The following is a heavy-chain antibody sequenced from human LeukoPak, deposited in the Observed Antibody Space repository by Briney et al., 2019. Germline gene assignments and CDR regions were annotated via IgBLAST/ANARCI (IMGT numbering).Heavy chain of an antibody. CDR3: ARDPGIQLWLDYFDY. J-gene: IGHJ4*02. CDR2: ISSSSSTI. D-gene: IGHD5-18*01. Sequence: GGSLRLSCAASGFIFGSYSMNWGRQAPGKGLEWVSYISSSSSTIYYADSVKGRFTISRDNAKNSLYLQMNSLRDEDTAVYYCARDPGIQLWLDYFDYWGQGTLVTVSS. V-gene: IGHV3-48*02. CDR1: GFIFGSYS.